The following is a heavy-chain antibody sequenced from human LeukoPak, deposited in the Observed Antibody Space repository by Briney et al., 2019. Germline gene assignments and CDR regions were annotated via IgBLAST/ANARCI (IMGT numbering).Heavy chain of an antibody. D-gene: IGHD5-24*01. Sequence: SQTLSLTCTVSGGSISSGDYYWSWIRQPPGKGLEWNGYIYYSGSTYYNPSLKSRVTISVDTSKNQFSLKLSSVTAADTAVYYCARGFYKTAARDGYNFLNWGSNYYYGMDVWGQGTTVTVSS. V-gene: IGHV4-30-4*01. CDR3: ARGFYKTAARDGYNFLNWGSNYYYGMDV. CDR1: GGSISSGDYY. CDR2: IYYSGST. J-gene: IGHJ6*02.